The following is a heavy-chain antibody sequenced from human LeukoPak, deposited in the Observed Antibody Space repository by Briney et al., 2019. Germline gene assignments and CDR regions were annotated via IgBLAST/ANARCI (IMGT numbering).Heavy chain of an antibody. D-gene: IGHD3-3*01. CDR1: GFTFSSYA. V-gene: IGHV3-30-3*01. CDR3: ARDFYDFWSGYYEGGYYYCGMDV. J-gene: IGHJ6*02. Sequence: PGRSLRLSCAASGFTFSSYAMHWVRQAPGKGLEWVAVISYDGSNKYYADSVKGRFTISRDNSKNTLYLQMNSLRAEDTAVYYCARDFYDFWSGYYEGGYYYCGMDVWGQGTTVTVSS. CDR2: ISYDGSNK.